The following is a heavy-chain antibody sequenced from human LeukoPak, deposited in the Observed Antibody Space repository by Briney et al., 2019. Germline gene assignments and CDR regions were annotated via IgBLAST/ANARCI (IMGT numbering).Heavy chain of an antibody. CDR2: ISGSGDTT. J-gene: IGHJ6*03. Sequence: GGTLRLSCAAFGFTFSSYGMNWVRQAPGKGLEWVSFISGSGDTTAFADFVKGRFTISRDNSKNTLYLQMNSLRAEDSAVYYCVRDRYYTMDVWGKGTTVSVSS. CDR3: VRDRYYTMDV. V-gene: IGHV3-23*01. CDR1: GFTFSSYG.